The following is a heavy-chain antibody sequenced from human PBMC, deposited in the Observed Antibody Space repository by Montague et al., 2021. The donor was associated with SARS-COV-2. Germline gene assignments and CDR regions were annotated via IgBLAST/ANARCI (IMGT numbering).Heavy chain of an antibody. Sequence: SETLSLTCSVYGGSFGDDHWSWIRQPPGKGLEWIGDIKQGGRAKYNPSLKSRVTISVDTSKNQFSLKLTSVTAADTAVYFCARGHLSVSMIVVVFTSASYYFDYWGQGALVTVSS. CDR2: IKQGGRA. CDR3: ARGHLSVSMIVVVFTSASYYFDY. J-gene: IGHJ4*02. D-gene: IGHD3-22*01. CDR1: GGSFGDDH. V-gene: IGHV4-34*01.